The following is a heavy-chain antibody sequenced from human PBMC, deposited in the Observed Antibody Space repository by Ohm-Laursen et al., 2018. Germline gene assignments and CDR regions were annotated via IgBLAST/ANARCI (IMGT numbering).Heavy chain of an antibody. CDR2: ISRNSGSI. CDR1: GFTFDDYA. CDR3: ARVVYYYDY. Sequence: SLRLSCTASGFTFDDYAMHWVRQAPGKGLKWVSGISRNSGSIGYADSVKGRFTISRDNAKNTLYLQMNSLRAEDTAVYYCARVVYYYDYWGQGTLLTVSS. D-gene: IGHD1-14*01. V-gene: IGHV3-9*01. J-gene: IGHJ4*02.